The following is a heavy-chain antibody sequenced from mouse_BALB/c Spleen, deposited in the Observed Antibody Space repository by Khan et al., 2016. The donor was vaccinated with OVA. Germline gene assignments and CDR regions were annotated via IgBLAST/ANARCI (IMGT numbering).Heavy chain of an antibody. J-gene: IGHJ4*01. D-gene: IGHD2-10*01. Sequence: QIQLVQSGPELKKPGETVKISCKASGYTFTNYGMNWVKQAPGRGLKWMGWINTYTGEPTYADDFKGRFVFSLKTSASTAYLQINNLKNEDTATXFCARPPYFSYVVGYWGQGTSVTVSS. CDR1: GYTFTNYG. V-gene: IGHV9-3-1*01. CDR2: INTYTGEP. CDR3: ARPPYFSYVVGY.